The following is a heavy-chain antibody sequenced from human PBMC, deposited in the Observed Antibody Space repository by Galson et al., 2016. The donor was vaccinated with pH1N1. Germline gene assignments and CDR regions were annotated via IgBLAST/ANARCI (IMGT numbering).Heavy chain of an antibody. D-gene: IGHD4-17*01. V-gene: IGHV4-30-2*05. CDR2: VYHTGST. CDR3: ARGLDGDYVGYFDL. J-gene: IGHJ2*01. Sequence: GSVYHTGSTYYNPSLKSRVTISIDTSKNQFSLKLSSVTAADTAVYYCARGLDGDYVGYFDLWGRGTLVTVSS.